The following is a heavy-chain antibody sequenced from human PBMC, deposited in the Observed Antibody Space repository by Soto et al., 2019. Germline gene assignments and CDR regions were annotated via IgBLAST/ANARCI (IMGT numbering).Heavy chain of an antibody. CDR3: ARIRFLEWVHYFGY. V-gene: IGHV4-30-4*01. Sequence: LSRTCPVSGCSSRSGDYYWSWIRQPPGKGLEWIGYIYYSGSTYYNPSLKSRVTISVDTSKNQFSLKLSSVTAADTAVYYCARIRFLEWVHYFGYWGPVTLVTVSS. D-gene: IGHD3-3*01. CDR2: IYYSGST. J-gene: IGHJ4*02. CDR1: GCSSRSGDYY.